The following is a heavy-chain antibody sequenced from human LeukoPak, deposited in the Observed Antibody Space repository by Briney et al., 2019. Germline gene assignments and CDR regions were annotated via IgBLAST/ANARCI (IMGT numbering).Heavy chain of an antibody. D-gene: IGHD1-26*01. CDR1: GYRFTTYY. V-gene: IGHV1-46*01. J-gene: IGHJ3*02. CDR2: INPSGGST. CDR3: ARSGVRGATYPDAFDI. Sequence: ASVKISCKASGYRFTTYYMHWVRQAPGQGLEWMGLINPSGGSTSNTQKFQGRVTMTRDTSTYTVYMELSSLRSEDTAVYYCARSGVRGATYPDAFDIWGQGTVVIISS.